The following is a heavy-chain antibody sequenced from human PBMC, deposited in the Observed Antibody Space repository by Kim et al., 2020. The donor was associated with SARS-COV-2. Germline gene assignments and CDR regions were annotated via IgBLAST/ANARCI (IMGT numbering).Heavy chain of an antibody. D-gene: IGHD3-10*01. CDR3: AKDLLYVPGRGYFDS. CDR1: GFAFGDYA. V-gene: IGHV3-23*01. CDR2: LSGSIPDA. Sequence: GGSLRLSCAASGFAFGDYAMSWVRRAPGKGLEWVSALSGSIPDAKYADSVRGRFTISRDNSKNTLFLQMDSLRVDDTAVYYCAKDLLYVPGRGYFDSWGQGFVVTVSS. J-gene: IGHJ4*02.